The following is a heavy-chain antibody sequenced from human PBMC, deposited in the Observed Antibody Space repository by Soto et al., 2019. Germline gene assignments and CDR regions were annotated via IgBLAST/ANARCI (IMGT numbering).Heavy chain of an antibody. V-gene: IGHV3-33*01. CDR3: AGSIRFSAIDS. J-gene: IGHJ4*02. CDR2: IWYDGSNK. Sequence: GGSLRLSCAASGFTFSSYGMHWVRQAPGKGLEWVAVIWYDGSNKYYVDSVKGRFTVSRDNSKNTLYLQMNSLRADDTAVYFCAGSIRFSAIDSWGQATLATVSS. CDR1: GFTFSSYG. D-gene: IGHD3-3*01.